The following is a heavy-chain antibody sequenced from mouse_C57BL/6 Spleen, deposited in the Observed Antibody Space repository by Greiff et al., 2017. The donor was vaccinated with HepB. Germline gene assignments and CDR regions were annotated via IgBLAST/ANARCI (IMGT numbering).Heavy chain of an antibody. V-gene: IGHV1-64*01. CDR1: GYTFTSYW. CDR2: IHPNSGST. Sequence: VQLQQPGAELVKPGASVKLSCKASGYTFTSYWMHWVKQRPGQGLEWIGMIHPNSGSTNYNEKFKSKATLTVDKSSSTAYMQLSSLTSEDSAVYYCARDGYGSKKAWFAYWGQGTLVTVSA. CDR3: ARDGYGSKKAWFAY. J-gene: IGHJ3*01. D-gene: IGHD1-1*01.